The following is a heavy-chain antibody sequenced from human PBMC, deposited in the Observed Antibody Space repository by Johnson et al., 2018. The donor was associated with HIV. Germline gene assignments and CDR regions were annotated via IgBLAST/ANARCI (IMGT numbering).Heavy chain of an antibody. Sequence: VQLVESGGGLVQPGGSLRLSCAVPGFTVRNNYMSWVRQAPGKGLAWVSLSYSGGLTYYADSVMGRFTISRDNSKNTLYVQMNSLRAGDTAVYYCARAVGVWGDQLGFDIWGQGTMVTVSS. J-gene: IGHJ3*02. D-gene: IGHD3-16*01. CDR3: ARAVGVWGDQLGFDI. V-gene: IGHV3-66*01. CDR2: SYSGGLT. CDR1: GFTVRNNY.